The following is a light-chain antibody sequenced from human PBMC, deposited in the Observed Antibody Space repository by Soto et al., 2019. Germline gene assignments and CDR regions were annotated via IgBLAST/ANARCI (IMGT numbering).Light chain of an antibody. CDR3: QQYNSYPLT. CDR1: QSIANW. V-gene: IGKV1-5*01. CDR2: DAS. J-gene: IGKJ4*01. Sequence: DIQMTQSPSTLSASVGDRVTITCRASQSIANWLAWYQQNPGKAPTLLIYDASTLEGGVPSRFSGSGSGTEFTLTISSLQPDDFATYYCQQYNSYPLTFGGGTKVDVK.